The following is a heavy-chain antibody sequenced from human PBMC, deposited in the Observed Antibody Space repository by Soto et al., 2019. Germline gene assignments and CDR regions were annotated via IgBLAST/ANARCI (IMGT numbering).Heavy chain of an antibody. Sequence: SETLSLTCTVSGGSVSSGSYYWSWIRQPPGKGLEWIGYIYYSGSTNYNPSLKSRVTISVDTSKNQFSLKLSSVTAADTAVYYCARVDDYGGNSDKYSFDYWGRGTLVTVAS. CDR3: ARVDDYGGNSDKYSFDY. D-gene: IGHD4-17*01. V-gene: IGHV4-61*01. J-gene: IGHJ4*02. CDR1: GGSVSSGSYY. CDR2: IYYSGST.